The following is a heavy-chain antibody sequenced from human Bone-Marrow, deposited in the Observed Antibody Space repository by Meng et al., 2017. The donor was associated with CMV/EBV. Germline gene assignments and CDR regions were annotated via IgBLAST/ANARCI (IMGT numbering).Heavy chain of an antibody. CDR3: TRELWLAKEFDY. CDR1: GYNFTPYA. CDR2: IDAANGNK. Sequence: CKASGYNFTPYAMHWVRQAPGQRLEWMGWIDAANGNKQYSQKFQDRVTITRDTSANTAYMELSSLRSEDTAVYYCTRELWLAKEFDYWGQGTLVTVSS. V-gene: IGHV1-3*01. J-gene: IGHJ4*02. D-gene: IGHD6-19*01.